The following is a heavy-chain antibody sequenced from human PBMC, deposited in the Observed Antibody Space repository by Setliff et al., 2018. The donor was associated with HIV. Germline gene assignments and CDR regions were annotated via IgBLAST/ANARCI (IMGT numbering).Heavy chain of an antibody. CDR2: IYYSGST. Sequence: SETLSLTCTVSGGSISSYYWSWIRQPPGKGLEWIGYIYYSGSTNYNPSLKSRATISVDTSKNQFSLKLSSVTAADTAVYYCARGHMLITYYYYYYMDVWGKGTTVTVSS. D-gene: IGHD3-10*02. V-gene: IGHV4-59*01. J-gene: IGHJ6*03. CDR1: GGSISSYY. CDR3: ARGHMLITYYYYYYMDV.